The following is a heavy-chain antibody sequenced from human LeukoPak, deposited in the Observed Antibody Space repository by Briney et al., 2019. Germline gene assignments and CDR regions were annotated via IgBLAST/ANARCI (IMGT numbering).Heavy chain of an antibody. V-gene: IGHV3-23*01. J-gene: IGHJ3*02. CDR3: AKFGAFDI. CDR1: GFTFSTYG. CDR2: ISGSDGST. D-gene: IGHD3-10*01. Sequence: GGSLRLSCAASGFTFSTYGMSWVRLAPGRGLEWVSAISGSDGSTYYADSVKGRFTISRDNSKNTLYLQMNSLRAEDTAVYYCAKFGAFDIWGQGTMVAVSS.